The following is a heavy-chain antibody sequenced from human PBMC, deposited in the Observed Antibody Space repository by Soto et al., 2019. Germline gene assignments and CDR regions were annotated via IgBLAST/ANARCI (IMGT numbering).Heavy chain of an antibody. V-gene: IGHV1-3*04. CDR1: GYTFTSRP. J-gene: IGHJ4*02. CDR2: INNGNGDT. D-gene: IGHD6-13*01. CDR3: ARHSSSWSFDY. Sequence: ASVKVSCKASGYTFTSRPMHWVRQAPGQRLEWMGWINNGNGDTKYSQKFQGRVTITRDTSASTAYMELSSLRSEDTALYYCARHSSSWSFDYWAQGTLVTAPQ.